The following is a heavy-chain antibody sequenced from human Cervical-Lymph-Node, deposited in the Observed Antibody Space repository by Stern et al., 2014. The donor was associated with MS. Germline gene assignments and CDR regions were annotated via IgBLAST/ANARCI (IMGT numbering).Heavy chain of an antibody. J-gene: IGHJ6*02. CDR3: ARGGSSGWENYYYGMDV. CDR2: INPNSGGT. V-gene: IGHV1-2*06. D-gene: IGHD6-19*01. CDR1: GYTFTGYY. Sequence: MQLVESGAEVKKPGASVKVSCKASGYTFTGYYMHWVRQAPGQGLEWMGRINPNSGGTNYAQKFQGRVTMTRDTSISTAYMELSRLRSDDTAVYYCARGGSSGWENYYYGMDVWGQGTTVTVSS.